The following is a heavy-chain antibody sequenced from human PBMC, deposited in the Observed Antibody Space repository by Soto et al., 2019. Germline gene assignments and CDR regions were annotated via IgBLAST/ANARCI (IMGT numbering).Heavy chain of an antibody. CDR3: ARGHPIVVVPAATPWFGP. CDR2: INHSGST. D-gene: IGHD2-2*01. Sequence: QVQLQQWGAGLLKPSETLSLTCAVYGGSFSGYYWSWIRQPPGKGLEWIGEINHSGSTNYNPSLKSRVTISVDTSKNQFPRKLSSVTAADTAVYYCARGHPIVVVPAATPWFGPWGQGTLVTVSS. J-gene: IGHJ5*02. CDR1: GGSFSGYY. V-gene: IGHV4-34*01.